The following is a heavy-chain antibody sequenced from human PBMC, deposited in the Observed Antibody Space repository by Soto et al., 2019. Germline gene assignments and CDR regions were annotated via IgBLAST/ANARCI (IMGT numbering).Heavy chain of an antibody. D-gene: IGHD3-22*01. CDR2: ISAYNGNT. CDR1: GYTFTTYG. J-gene: IGHJ3*01. V-gene: IGHV1-18*01. CDR3: ARVFVLITPVAFDV. Sequence: QVQLVQSGAEVTKPGASVKVSCKASGYTFTTYGISWIRQAPGQGLEWMGWISAYNGNTNYAQKFQGRVTMTTATSKSTAYIGLRSLRSDDTAVYYCARVFVLITPVAFDVWGQGTMVTVSS.